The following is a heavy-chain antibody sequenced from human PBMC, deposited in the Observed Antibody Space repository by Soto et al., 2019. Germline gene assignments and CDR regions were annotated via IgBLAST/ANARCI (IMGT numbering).Heavy chain of an antibody. Sequence: SESLSLTCTVSGGSISSGDYYWSWIRQPPGKGLEWIGYIYYSGSTYYNPSLKSRVTISVDTSKNQFSLKLSSVTAADTAVYYCARDQTYYAFWSGVTRNWFDPWGQGTLVTVSS. V-gene: IGHV4-30-4*01. CDR3: ARDQTYYAFWSGVTRNWFDP. D-gene: IGHD3-3*01. CDR1: GGSISSGDYY. CDR2: IYYSGST. J-gene: IGHJ5*02.